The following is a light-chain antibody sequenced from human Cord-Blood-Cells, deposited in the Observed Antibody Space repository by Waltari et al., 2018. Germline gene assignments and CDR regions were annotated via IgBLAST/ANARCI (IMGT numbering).Light chain of an antibody. CDR3: SSYTSSSTVV. CDR2: DGS. Sequence: QSALTQPASVSGSPGQSITISCTGTSSDVGGYNYVSWYQQHPGKAPKLMIYDGSNRPSWVSNRFSGSKSGNTASLTISGLQAEAEADYYCSSYTSSSTVVFGGRTKLTVL. CDR1: SSDVGGYNY. J-gene: IGLJ2*01. V-gene: IGLV2-14*01.